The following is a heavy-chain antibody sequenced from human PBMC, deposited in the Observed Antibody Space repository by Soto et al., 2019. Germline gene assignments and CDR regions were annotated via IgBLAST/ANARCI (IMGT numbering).Heavy chain of an antibody. Sequence: EEQLLESGGGLVQPGGSLRLSCAASGFTFSSYAMGWVRQAPGKGLEWVSGISGSGDSTYYADSVKGRFTISSDNSKNTVYLQMNSLRAEDKAVYYCAKESLVRGVINYFDYWGQGTLVTVSS. J-gene: IGHJ4*02. V-gene: IGHV3-23*01. D-gene: IGHD3-10*01. CDR2: ISGSGDST. CDR1: GFTFSSYA. CDR3: AKESLVRGVINYFDY.